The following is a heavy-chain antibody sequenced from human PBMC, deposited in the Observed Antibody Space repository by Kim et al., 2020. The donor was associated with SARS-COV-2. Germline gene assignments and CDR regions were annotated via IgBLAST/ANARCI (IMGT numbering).Heavy chain of an antibody. CDR2: INHSGST. D-gene: IGHD2-8*01. CDR3: ARGKMDCTNGVCYRTFDY. CDR1: GGSFSGYY. Sequence: SETLSLPCAVYGGSFSGYYWSWIRQPPGKGLEWIGEINHSGSTNYNPSLKSRVTISVDTSKNQFSLKLSSVTAADTAVYYCARGKMDCTNGVCYRTFDYWGQGTLVTVSS. J-gene: IGHJ4*02. V-gene: IGHV4-34*01.